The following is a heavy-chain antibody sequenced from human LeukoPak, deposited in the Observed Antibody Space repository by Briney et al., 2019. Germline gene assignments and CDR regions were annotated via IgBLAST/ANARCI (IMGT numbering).Heavy chain of an antibody. D-gene: IGHD2-21*02. J-gene: IGHJ2*01. Sequence: SQTLSLTCAVYAGSFSGYYWSWIRQPPGKGLECIGEIKHSGSTNYNPSLKSRVTISVDTSKNQFSLKLSSVTAADTAVYYCARGGHIVVVTANYWYFDLWGRGTLVTVSS. CDR1: AGSFSGYY. CDR2: IKHSGST. V-gene: IGHV4-34*01. CDR3: ARGGHIVVVTANYWYFDL.